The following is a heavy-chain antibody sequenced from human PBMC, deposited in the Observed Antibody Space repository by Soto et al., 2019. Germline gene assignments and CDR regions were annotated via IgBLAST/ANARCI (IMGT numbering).Heavy chain of an antibody. CDR1: GYTFTSYA. J-gene: IGHJ4*02. Sequence: QVQLVQSGAEEKKPGASVKVSCKASGYTFTSYAMHWVRQAPGQRLQWMGWINAGNGNTKYSQKSQGRVTITRDTSASTAYMELSSLRSEDTAVYYCAWSIVVVAALDYWGQGTLVTVSS. CDR3: AWSIVVVAALDY. V-gene: IGHV1-3*05. D-gene: IGHD2-21*02. CDR2: INAGNGNT.